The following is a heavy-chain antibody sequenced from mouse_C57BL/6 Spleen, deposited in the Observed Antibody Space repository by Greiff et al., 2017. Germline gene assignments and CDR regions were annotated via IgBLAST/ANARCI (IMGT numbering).Heavy chain of an antibody. J-gene: IGHJ4*01. Sequence: VKLMESGAELMKPGASVKLSCKATGYTFTGYWIAWVKQRPGHGLEWIGAILPGSGSTNYNEKLKGEATFTADTSTNTAYMQLSSLTTEDSAIYYCAEGGSGLYAMDYWGQGASVTVSS. CDR3: AEGGSGLYAMDY. CDR1: GYTFTGYW. D-gene: IGHD3-2*02. V-gene: IGHV1-9*01. CDR2: ILPGSGST.